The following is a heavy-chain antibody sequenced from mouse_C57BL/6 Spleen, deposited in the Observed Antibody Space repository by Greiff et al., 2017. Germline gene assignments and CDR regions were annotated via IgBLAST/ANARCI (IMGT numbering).Heavy chain of an antibody. V-gene: IGHV5-9*01. D-gene: IGHD1-1*01. J-gene: IGHJ4*01. Sequence: EVKVVESGGGLVKPGGSLKLSCAASGFAFSSYTMSWVRQTPEKRLEWVATISGGGGNTYYPDSVKGRFTIAKDNAKNTLYLRMSSLRAEDTAFYYCARHPTTDYYAMDYWGQGTSVTGSS. CDR1: GFAFSSYT. CDR2: ISGGGGNT. CDR3: ARHPTTDYYAMDY.